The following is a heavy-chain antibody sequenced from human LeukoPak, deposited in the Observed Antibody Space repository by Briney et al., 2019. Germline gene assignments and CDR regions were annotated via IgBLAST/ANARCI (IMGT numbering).Heavy chain of an antibody. Sequence: PGGSLRLSCAASGFTFSTYAVTWVRQAPGKGLEWVSIITRSGGTYYADSVKGRFTISRDNSKNTLYLQMKSLRAEDTAVYYSATWVFLGESGYYDYWGQGTLVTVSS. CDR3: ATWVFLGESGYYDY. D-gene: IGHD3-10*01. CDR1: GFTFSTYA. CDR2: ITRSGGT. J-gene: IGHJ4*02. V-gene: IGHV3-23*01.